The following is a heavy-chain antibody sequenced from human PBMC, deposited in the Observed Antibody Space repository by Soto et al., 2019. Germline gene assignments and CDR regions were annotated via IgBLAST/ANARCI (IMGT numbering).Heavy chain of an antibody. J-gene: IGHJ3*02. CDR1: GFTFSSYG. Sequence: GGSLRLSCAASGFTFSSYGMHWVRQAPGKGLEWVAVIWYDSSTKYYADSVKGRFTISRDNAKNSLYLQMNSLRAEDTAVYYCARDRDYYGSGTDAFDIWGQGTMVTVSS. D-gene: IGHD3-10*01. V-gene: IGHV3-33*01. CDR3: ARDRDYYGSGTDAFDI. CDR2: IWYDSSTK.